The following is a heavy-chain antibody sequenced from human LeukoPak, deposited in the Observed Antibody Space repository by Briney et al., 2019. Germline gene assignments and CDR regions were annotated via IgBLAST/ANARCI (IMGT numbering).Heavy chain of an antibody. J-gene: IGHJ4*02. D-gene: IGHD1-26*01. V-gene: IGHV1-18*01. Sequence: ASVKVSCKASGYTFTSYGISWVRQAPGQGLEWMGWISAYNGNTNYAQKLQGRVTMTEDTSTDTAYMELSSLRSEDTAVYYCATTLVGARSPRNYWGQGTLVTVSS. CDR2: ISAYNGNT. CDR1: GYTFTSYG. CDR3: ATTLVGARSPRNY.